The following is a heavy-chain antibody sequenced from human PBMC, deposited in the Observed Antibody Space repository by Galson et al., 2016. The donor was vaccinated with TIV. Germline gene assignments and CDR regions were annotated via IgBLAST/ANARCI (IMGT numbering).Heavy chain of an antibody. J-gene: IGHJ3*02. CDR2: IDWDGGN. CDR1: GFSLSTSGVR. CDR3: ARTPLSLWGAFDI. V-gene: IGHV2-70*04. D-gene: IGHD3-16*01. Sequence: PALVTPTQTLTLTCTLSGFSLSTSGVRVSWIRQPPGKALEWLARIDWDGGNFYSTSLKTRLTISKDTSKNQVVLTMTNMDPVDTSLYYCARTPLSLWGAFDIWDQWTMVTVPS.